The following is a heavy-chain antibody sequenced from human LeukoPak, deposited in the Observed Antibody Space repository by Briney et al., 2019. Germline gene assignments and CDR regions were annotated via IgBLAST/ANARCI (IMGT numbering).Heavy chain of an antibody. CDR1: GGSISTGGFY. V-gene: IGHV4-31*03. CDR3: ARGKFDILTGYYPMDY. CDR2: MYYSGHN. J-gene: IGHJ4*02. D-gene: IGHD3-9*01. Sequence: SETLSLTCTVSGGSISTGGFYLSWIRQPPGKGLEYIGYMYYSGHNHDNPSLRSRINMSVDTSKNQFSLTLSSLTAADTAVYYCARGKFDILTGYYPMDYWGQGILVTVSS.